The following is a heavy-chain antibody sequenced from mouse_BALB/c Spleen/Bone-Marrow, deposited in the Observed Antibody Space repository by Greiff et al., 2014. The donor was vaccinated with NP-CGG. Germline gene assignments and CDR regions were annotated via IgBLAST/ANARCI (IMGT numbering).Heavy chain of an antibody. CDR3: ARRHDDYDFFDY. J-gene: IGHJ2*01. CDR1: GYTFTTYT. CDR2: INPSSGYT. D-gene: IGHD2-4*01. V-gene: IGHV1-4*01. Sequence: QVQLQQSGAELARPGASVKMSCRASGYTFTTYTIYWVRQRPGQGLEWIGYINPSSGYTNYNQKFKDKATLTADKSSSTAYMQRRRLKSEDSAVYYCARRHDDYDFFDYWGQGTTLTVSS.